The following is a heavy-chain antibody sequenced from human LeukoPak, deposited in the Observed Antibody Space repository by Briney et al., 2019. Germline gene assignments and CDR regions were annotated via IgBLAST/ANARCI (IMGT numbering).Heavy chain of an antibody. V-gene: IGHV3-23*01. J-gene: IGHJ5*02. D-gene: IGHD1-26*01. CDR2: ISGGGGST. Sequence: GGSLRLSCAASGFTFSSYAMSWVRQAPGKGLEWVSAISGGGGSTYYADSVKGRFTISRDNSKNTPYLQMNSLRAEDTAVYYCAKQGRKWELRSWGQGTLVTVSS. CDR3: AKQGRKWELRS. CDR1: GFTFSSYA.